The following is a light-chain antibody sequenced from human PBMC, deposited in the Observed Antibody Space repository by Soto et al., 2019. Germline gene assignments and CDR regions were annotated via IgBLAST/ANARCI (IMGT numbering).Light chain of an antibody. CDR3: QHYNNWPRT. CDR2: GAS. Sequence: EIVMTQSPATLSVSPGERATLSCRASQSVSSNLAWYQQKPGQAPRLLIYGASTRPTGIPARFSGSGSGTEFTLTISSRQSEDFAVYYCQHYNNWPRTFGQGTKVEIK. J-gene: IGKJ1*01. V-gene: IGKV3-15*01. CDR1: QSVSSN.